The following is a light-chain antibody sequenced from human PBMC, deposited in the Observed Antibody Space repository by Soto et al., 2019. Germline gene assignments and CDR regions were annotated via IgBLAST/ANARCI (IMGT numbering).Light chain of an antibody. Sequence: QSALTQPASVSGSPGQSITISCTGSSSDVGGYNYVSWYQHHPGKAPKLMIYEVSNRLSGASNRFSGSKSGNTASLTISGLQAEDAADYYCSSYTRSSTLVVFGGGTKLTVL. CDR3: SSYTRSSTLVV. CDR1: SSDVGGYNY. CDR2: EVS. V-gene: IGLV2-14*01. J-gene: IGLJ2*01.